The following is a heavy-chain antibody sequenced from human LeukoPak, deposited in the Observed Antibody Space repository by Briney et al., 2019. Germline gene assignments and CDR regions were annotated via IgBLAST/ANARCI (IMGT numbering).Heavy chain of an antibody. D-gene: IGHD3-3*01. CDR3: ARLPYYDFWSGYYIRNYYYYGMDV. CDR2: IYPGDSDT. J-gene: IGHJ6*02. CDR1: GYSFTSYW. V-gene: IGHV5-51*01. Sequence: GESLKISCKGSGYSFTSYWIGWVRQMPGKGLEWMGIIYPGDSDTRYSPSFQGQVTISADKSISTAYLQWSSPKASDTAMYYCARLPYYDFWSGYYIRNYYYYGMDVWGQGTTVTVSS.